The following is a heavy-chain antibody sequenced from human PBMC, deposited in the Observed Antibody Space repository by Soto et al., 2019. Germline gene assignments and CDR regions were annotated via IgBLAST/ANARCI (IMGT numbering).Heavy chain of an antibody. CDR1: GGSITSSCYY. V-gene: IGHV4-39*01. J-gene: IGHJ6*02. Sequence: QLQLQESGPGLVKPSETLSLTCTVSGGSITSSCYYWGWIRQPPGKGLEWIGTIYYTGSTYYNATLKSRVTIPVDASKTQFSLKMSSVTAADTAVYYCARQVLGDFYYGMDVWGQGTTVTVSS. CDR2: IYYTGST. D-gene: IGHD2-8*01. CDR3: ARQVLGDFYYGMDV.